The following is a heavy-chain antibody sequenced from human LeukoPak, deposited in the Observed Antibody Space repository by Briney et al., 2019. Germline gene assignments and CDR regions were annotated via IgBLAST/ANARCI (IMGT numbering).Heavy chain of an antibody. Sequence: GGSLRLSCAASGFTFSSYGMHWVRQAPGKGLEWVAVRWYDGSNKYYADSVKGRFTISRDNSKNTRYLQMNSLRAEDTAVYYCASTASYYYDSSGYIDYWGQGTLVTVSS. CDR1: GFTFSSYG. CDR2: RWYDGSNK. J-gene: IGHJ4*02. V-gene: IGHV3-33*01. CDR3: ASTASYYYDSSGYIDY. D-gene: IGHD3-22*01.